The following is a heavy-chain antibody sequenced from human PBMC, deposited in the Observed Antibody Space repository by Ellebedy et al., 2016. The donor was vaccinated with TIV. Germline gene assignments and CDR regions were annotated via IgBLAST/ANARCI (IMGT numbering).Heavy chain of an antibody. Sequence: MPSETLSLTCTVSGGSIRNSDYYWDWIRQPTGKGLEWIGNIYYSGTTSYNPSLKSRVTVSVDTSKNQFSLKLSSVTAAYTAVYYCARAPTDTSTHRENWFDPWGQGTLVTVSS. V-gene: IGHV4-39*07. CDR3: ARAPTDTSTHRENWFDP. J-gene: IGHJ5*02. D-gene: IGHD2-2*01. CDR1: GGSIRNSDYY. CDR2: IYYSGTT.